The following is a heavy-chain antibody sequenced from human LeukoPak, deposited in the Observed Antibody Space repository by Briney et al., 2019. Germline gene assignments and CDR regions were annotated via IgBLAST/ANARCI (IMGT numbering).Heavy chain of an antibody. V-gene: IGHV4-34*01. D-gene: IGHD3-22*01. CDR2: INYSGRT. CDR3: ARGPSERYYESSGYYYFDY. Sequence: PSETLSLTCAVYGGPFSGYYWTWIRQPPGKGPEWIGEINYSGRTNYNPSLKSRVTISVDTSRNQFSLKVSSVTAADTAVYYCARGPSERYYESSGYYYFDYWGQGTLVTVSS. J-gene: IGHJ4*02. CDR1: GGPFSGYY.